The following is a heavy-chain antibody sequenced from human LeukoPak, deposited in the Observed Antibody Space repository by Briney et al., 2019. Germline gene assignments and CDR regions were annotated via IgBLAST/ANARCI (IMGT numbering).Heavy chain of an antibody. D-gene: IGHD1-26*01. CDR1: GYTLTELS. J-gene: IGHJ3*02. V-gene: IGHV1-24*01. CDR2: FDPEDGET. CDR3: ATLRSSRGAFDI. Sequence: ASVKVSCKVSGYTLTELSMHWVRQAPGKGLEWMGGFDPEDGETIYAQKFQGRVTMTEDTSTDTAYMELSGLRSEDTAVYYCATLRSSRGAFDIWGQGTMVTVSS.